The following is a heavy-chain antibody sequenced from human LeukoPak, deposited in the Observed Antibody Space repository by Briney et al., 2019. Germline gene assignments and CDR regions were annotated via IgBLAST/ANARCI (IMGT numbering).Heavy chain of an antibody. CDR1: GGSISSYY. CDR3: ARATVIDKEFDY. D-gene: IGHD4-17*01. Sequence: SETLSLTCTVSGGSISSYYWSWIRQPPGKGLEWIGCIYYSGSTNYNPSLKSRVTISVDTSKNQFSLTLSFVTAADTAVYYCARATVIDKEFDYWGQGTLVTVSS. V-gene: IGHV4-59*12. CDR2: IYYSGST. J-gene: IGHJ4*02.